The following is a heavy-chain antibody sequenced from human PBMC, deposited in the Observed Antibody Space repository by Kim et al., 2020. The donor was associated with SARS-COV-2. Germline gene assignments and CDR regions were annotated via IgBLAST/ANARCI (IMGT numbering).Heavy chain of an antibody. CDR2: IYYSGST. V-gene: IGHV4-59*08. CDR1: GGSISSYY. Sequence: SETLSLTCTVSGGSISSYYWSWIRQPPGKGLEWIGYIYYSGSTNYNPSLKSRVTISVDTSKNQFSLKLSSVTAADTAVYYCARLTPPYSYDSSGYAFDYWGQGTLVTVSS. D-gene: IGHD3-22*01. CDR3: ARLTPPYSYDSSGYAFDY. J-gene: IGHJ4*02.